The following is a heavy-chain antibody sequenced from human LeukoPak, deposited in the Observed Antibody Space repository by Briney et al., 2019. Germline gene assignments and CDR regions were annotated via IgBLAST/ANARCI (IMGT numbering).Heavy chain of an antibody. CDR3: AREGAAFDY. J-gene: IGHJ4*02. CDR2: ISYDGSNE. D-gene: IGHD1-26*01. V-gene: IGHV3-30*03. CDR1: GFTFSSYW. Sequence: GGSLRLSCAASGFTFSSYWMSWVRQAPGKGLEWVAIISYDGSNEYYADSVKGRFTISRDNSKNTLYLQMNSLRAADTAVYYCAREGAAFDYWGQGTLVTVSS.